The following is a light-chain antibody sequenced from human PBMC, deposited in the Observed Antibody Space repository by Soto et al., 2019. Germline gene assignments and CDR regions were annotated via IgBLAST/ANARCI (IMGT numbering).Light chain of an antibody. CDR2: EVS. V-gene: IGLV2-8*01. CDR1: SSDIGTYDY. Sequence: QSVLTQPPCASGSLGQSVTISCTGTSSDIGTYDYVSWYQQHPGRAPKLIIFEVSKRPSGVPDRFSGSKSGNTASLIVSGLQPDDEAEYHCTSYTGDDFTFVFGTGTKVTVL. CDR3: TSYTGDDFTFV. J-gene: IGLJ1*01.